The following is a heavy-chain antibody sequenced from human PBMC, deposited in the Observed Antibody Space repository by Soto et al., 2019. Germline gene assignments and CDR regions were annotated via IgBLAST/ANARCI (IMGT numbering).Heavy chain of an antibody. V-gene: IGHV4-39*01. CDR1: GGSISSSSYY. Sequence: SETLSLTCTVSGGSISSSSYYWGWIRQPPGKGLEWIGSIYYSGSTYYNPSLKSRVTISVDTSKNQFSLKLSSVTAADTAVYYCARQSITMVRGVIGDYWGQGTLVTVSS. CDR2: IYYSGST. CDR3: ARQSITMVRGVIGDY. D-gene: IGHD3-10*01. J-gene: IGHJ4*02.